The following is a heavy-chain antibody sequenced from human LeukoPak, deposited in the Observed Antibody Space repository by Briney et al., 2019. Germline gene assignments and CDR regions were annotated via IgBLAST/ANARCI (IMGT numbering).Heavy chain of an antibody. V-gene: IGHV1-2*02. D-gene: IGHD2-2*01. CDR3: ARDRYCSSTSCPMVFDP. J-gene: IGHJ5*02. CDR1: GYTFTGYY. CDR2: INPNSGGT. Sequence: ASVTVSCTASGYTFTGYYMHWVRRAPGQGLEWMGWINPNSGGTNYAQKFQGRVTMTRDTSISTAYMELSRLRSDDTAVYYCARDRYCSSTSCPMVFDPWGQGTLVTVSS.